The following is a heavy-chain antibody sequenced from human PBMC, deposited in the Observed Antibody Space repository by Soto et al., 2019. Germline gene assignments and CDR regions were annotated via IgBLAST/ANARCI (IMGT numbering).Heavy chain of an antibody. Sequence: ESGGGVVQPGRSLRLSCAASGFTFSSYAMSWVRQAPGKGLEWVSAISGSGGSTYYADSVKGRFTISRDNSKNTLYLQMNSLRAEDTAVYYCAKTRAITFGGVIGDAFDIWGQGTMVTVSS. V-gene: IGHV3-23*01. CDR2: ISGSGGST. CDR3: AKTRAITFGGVIGDAFDI. J-gene: IGHJ3*02. CDR1: GFTFSSYA. D-gene: IGHD3-16*01.